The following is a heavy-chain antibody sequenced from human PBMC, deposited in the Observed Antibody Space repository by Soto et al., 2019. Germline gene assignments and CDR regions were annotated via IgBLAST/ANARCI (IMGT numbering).Heavy chain of an antibody. J-gene: IGHJ5*02. CDR1: GFSLSNARMG. V-gene: IGHV2-26*01. Sequence: QVTLKESGPVLVEPTETLTLTCTVSGFSLSNARMGVSWTRQPPGKALERIAHIFSNDEKSYSTSLKSRLTISKDTSKSQVVLTMTNMDPVDTATYYCVRTAVAGTTIYYNWFDPWGQGTLVTVSS. CDR2: IFSNDEK. D-gene: IGHD6-19*01. CDR3: VRTAVAGTTIYYNWFDP.